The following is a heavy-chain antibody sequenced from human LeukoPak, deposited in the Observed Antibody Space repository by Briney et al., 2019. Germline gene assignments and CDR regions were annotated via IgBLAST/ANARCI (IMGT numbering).Heavy chain of an antibody. CDR1: GYTFTSYG. CDR3: ARGEATVEPETSSGAFDI. CDR2: IIPILDLT. D-gene: IGHD4-23*01. J-gene: IGHJ3*02. V-gene: IGHV1-69*04. Sequence: GASVKVSCTASGYTFTSYGISWVRQAPGQGLEWMGRIIPILDLTKYAPKIQDRVTITADKSTSTAYMELNSLRSEDTAVYYCARGEATVEPETSSGAFDIWGQGTMVTVSS.